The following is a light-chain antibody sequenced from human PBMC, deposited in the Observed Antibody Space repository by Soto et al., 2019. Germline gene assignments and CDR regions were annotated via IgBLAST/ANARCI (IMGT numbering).Light chain of an antibody. Sequence: QSVLTQPASVSGSPGQTITISCTGTSSDVGGYAYVSWYQQYPGKVPKLVISEVSNRPSGVSHRFSGSRSGNTASLTISGLQAEDEADYHCSSYTVRNSLVFGGGTKLTVL. J-gene: IGLJ2*01. CDR1: SSDVGGYAY. CDR3: SSYTVRNSLV. V-gene: IGLV2-14*01. CDR2: EVS.